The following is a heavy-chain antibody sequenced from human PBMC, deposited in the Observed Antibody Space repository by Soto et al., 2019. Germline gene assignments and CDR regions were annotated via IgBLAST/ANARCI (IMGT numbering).Heavy chain of an antibody. CDR3: ARSPILRMTVPFDY. J-gene: IGHJ4*02. Sequence: PSETLSLTCTVSGGSISSYYWSWIRQPPGKGLEWIGYIYYSGSTNYNPSLKSRVTISVDTSKNQFSLKLSSVTAADTAVYYCARSPILRMTVPFDYWGQGTLVTVSS. V-gene: IGHV4-59*01. CDR2: IYYSGST. D-gene: IGHD3-22*01. CDR1: GGSISSYY.